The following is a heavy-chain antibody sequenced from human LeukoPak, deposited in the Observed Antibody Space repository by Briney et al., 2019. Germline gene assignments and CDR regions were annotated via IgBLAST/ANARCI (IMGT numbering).Heavy chain of an antibody. V-gene: IGHV1-2*02. Sequence: ASVKVSCKTSGYTFSAYYIHWVRQAPGQGLEWMGWIDPNSGATKYTEKSQGRVTMTRDTSITTAYMDLSRLRYDDTAVYYCLRDLGRYEHLASYQYYMGVWGEGTAVTVSS. J-gene: IGHJ6*03. CDR1: GYTFSAYY. CDR3: LRDLGRYEHLASYQYYMGV. CDR2: IDPNSGAT. D-gene: IGHD5-24*01.